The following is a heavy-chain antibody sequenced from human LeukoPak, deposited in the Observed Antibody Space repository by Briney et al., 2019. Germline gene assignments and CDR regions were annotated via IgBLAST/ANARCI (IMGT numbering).Heavy chain of an antibody. V-gene: IGHV4-59*08. Sequence: PSETLSLTCTVSGGSISSYYWNWIRQPPGPGLEWIGYIYYSGSTHYNPSLKSRVTISVDTSKNQFSLQLSSVTAADTAVYYCSRRAPAGGEFDYWGQGTLVTVSS. CDR3: SRRAPAGGEFDY. CDR1: GGSISSYY. CDR2: IYYSGST. D-gene: IGHD7-27*01. J-gene: IGHJ4*02.